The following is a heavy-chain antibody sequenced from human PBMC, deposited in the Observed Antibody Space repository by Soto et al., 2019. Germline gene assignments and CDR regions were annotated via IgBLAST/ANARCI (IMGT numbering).Heavy chain of an antibody. V-gene: IGHV6-1*01. Sequence: SQTLSLTGAISLGSVSRNIAAWDCIRQSPSRGLEWLGRTCYRSKCYTAYAVAVRSRITINPDTSENQFALQLISMTPEDTSVYYCARNLGGPRDAGGQGTLVTVSS. D-gene: IGHD3-16*01. J-gene: IGHJ5*02. CDR3: ARNLGGPRDA. CDR2: TCYRSKCYT. CDR1: LGSVSRNIAA.